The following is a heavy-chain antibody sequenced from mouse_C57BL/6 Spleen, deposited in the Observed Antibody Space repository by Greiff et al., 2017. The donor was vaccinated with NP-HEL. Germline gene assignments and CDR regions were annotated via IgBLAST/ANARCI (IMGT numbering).Heavy chain of an antibody. D-gene: IGHD2-4*01. Sequence: QVQLQQSGAELVRPGSSVKLSCKASGYTFTSYWMHWVKQRPIQGLEWIGNIDPSDSETHYNQKFKDKATLTVDKSSSTAYMQLSSLTSEDSAVYYCARSGTYDYDVYYYAMDYWGQGTSVTVSS. J-gene: IGHJ4*01. CDR1: GYTFTSYW. CDR3: ARSGTYDYDVYYYAMDY. V-gene: IGHV1-52*01. CDR2: IDPSDSET.